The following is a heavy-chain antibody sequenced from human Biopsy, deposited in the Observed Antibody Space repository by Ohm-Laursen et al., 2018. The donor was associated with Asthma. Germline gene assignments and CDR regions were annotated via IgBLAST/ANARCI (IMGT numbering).Heavy chain of an antibody. CDR3: ARESSVAGSSDFDY. Sequence: SLRLSCTASGFSFSRYGMHWVRQAPGKGLEWVAVISYDGSNKYYADSVKGRFTISRDNSKNTLYLQMNSLRAEDTAVYYCARESSVAGSSDFDYWGQGTLVTVSS. V-gene: IGHV3-30*03. CDR2: ISYDGSNK. CDR1: GFSFSRYG. J-gene: IGHJ4*02. D-gene: IGHD6-19*01.